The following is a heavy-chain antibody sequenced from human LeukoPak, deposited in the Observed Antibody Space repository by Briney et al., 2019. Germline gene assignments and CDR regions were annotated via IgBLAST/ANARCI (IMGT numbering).Heavy chain of an antibody. CDR3: ARRSDWFDP. V-gene: IGHV4-59*08. CDR1: GDSMSSYY. CDR2: IHYSEGT. Sequence: PSQTLSLTCTVSGDSMSSYYWSWIRQPPGKGLEWIGNIHYSEGTNYNPSLKSRITISVDTSKNQFSLKLTSATAADTAVYYCARRSDWFDPWGQGTLVTVSS. J-gene: IGHJ5*02. D-gene: IGHD6-19*01.